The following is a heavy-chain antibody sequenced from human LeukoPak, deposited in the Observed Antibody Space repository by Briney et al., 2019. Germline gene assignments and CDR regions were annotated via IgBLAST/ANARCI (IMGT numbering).Heavy chain of an antibody. J-gene: IGHJ4*02. CDR3: ARGTSGYSSGWYNY. D-gene: IGHD6-19*01. V-gene: IGHV6-1*01. Sequence: LWQTLSLTCAISGDSVSSNSAAWNWIRQSPSRGLEWLGRTYYRSKWYNDYAVTVKSRLTINPDTSKNQFSLQLNSVTPEDTAVYYCARGTSGYSSGWYNYWGQGTLVTVSS. CDR2: TYYRSKWYN. CDR1: GDSVSSNSAA.